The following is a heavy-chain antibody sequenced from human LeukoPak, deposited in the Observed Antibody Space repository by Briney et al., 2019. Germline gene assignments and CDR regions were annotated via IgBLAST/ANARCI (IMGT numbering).Heavy chain of an antibody. CDR1: GYTFTGYY. Sequence: ASVKVSCKASGYTFTGYYMHWVRQAPGQGLEWMGWINPNSGGTNYAQKFQGRVTTTRDTSISTAYMELSRPRSDDTAVYYCARVRGSGSYYNWGFDYWGQGTLVTVSS. CDR2: INPNSGGT. D-gene: IGHD3-10*01. CDR3: ARVRGSGSYYNWGFDY. V-gene: IGHV1-2*02. J-gene: IGHJ4*02.